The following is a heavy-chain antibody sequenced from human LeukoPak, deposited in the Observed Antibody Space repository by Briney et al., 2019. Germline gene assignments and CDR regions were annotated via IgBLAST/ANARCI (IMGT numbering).Heavy chain of an antibody. CDR2: IYTSGST. V-gene: IGHV4-61*09. Sequence: SQTLSLTCTVSGGSISSGSSSWNWIRQPAGKGLEWIGHIYTSGSTNYNPSLKSRVTISVDTSKNQFSLKLSSVTAADTAVYYCARGEGSWGQGTLVTVSS. CDR1: GGSISSGSSS. J-gene: IGHJ5*02. CDR3: ARGEGS.